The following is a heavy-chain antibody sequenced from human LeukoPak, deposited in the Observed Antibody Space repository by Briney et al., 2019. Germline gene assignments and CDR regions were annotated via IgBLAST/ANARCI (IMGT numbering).Heavy chain of an antibody. J-gene: IGHJ3*02. CDR3: ARAPLGGRVDAFDI. CDR1: GGSISSYY. CDR2: IYYSGST. Sequence: SETLSLTCTVSGGSISSYYWSWIRQPPGKGLEWIGYIYYSGSTNYNPSLKSRVTISVDTSKNQFSLKLSSVTAADTAVYYCARAPLGGRVDAFDIWGQGTMVTVSS. V-gene: IGHV4-59*01. D-gene: IGHD3-16*01.